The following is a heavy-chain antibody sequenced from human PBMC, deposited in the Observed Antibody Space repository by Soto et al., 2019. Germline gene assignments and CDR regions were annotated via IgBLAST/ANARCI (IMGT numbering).Heavy chain of an antibody. CDR3: ARAKYYYDSSGYSLPI. V-gene: IGHV3-30*03. CDR2: ISYDGSNK. J-gene: IGHJ6*02. Sequence: GSLRLSCAASGFTFSSYGMHWVRQAPGKGLEWVAVISYDGSNKYYADSVKGRFTISRDNSKNTLYLQMNSLRAEDTAVYYCARAKYYYDSSGYSLPIWGQGTTVTVSS. D-gene: IGHD3-22*01. CDR1: GFTFSSYG.